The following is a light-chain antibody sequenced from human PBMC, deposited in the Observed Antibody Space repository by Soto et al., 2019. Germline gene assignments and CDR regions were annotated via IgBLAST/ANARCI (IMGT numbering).Light chain of an antibody. Sequence: EIVMTQSPATLSVSPGEGATLSCRASQSVSSKLAWYQQKPGQAPRLLIYGASSRATGIPHRSSGSGSGTDFTLTISRLEPEDFAVYYCQHYVTSPWTFGQGTKVDIK. V-gene: IGKV3-20*01. J-gene: IGKJ1*01. CDR3: QHYVTSPWT. CDR2: GAS. CDR1: QSVSSK.